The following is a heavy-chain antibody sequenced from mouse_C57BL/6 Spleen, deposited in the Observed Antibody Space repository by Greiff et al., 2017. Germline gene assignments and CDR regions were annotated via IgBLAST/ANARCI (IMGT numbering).Heavy chain of an antibody. Sequence: VQLQQSGTVLARPGASVKMSCKTSGYTFTSYWMHWVKQRPGQGLEWIGAIYPGNSDTSYNQKFKGKAKLTAITSASTAYMERGSLTNENSAVYYCTREGFGAKEVYAMDYWGQGTSVTVSS. CDR1: GYTFTSYW. CDR3: TREGFGAKEVYAMDY. J-gene: IGHJ4*01. CDR2: IYPGNSDT. V-gene: IGHV1-5*01.